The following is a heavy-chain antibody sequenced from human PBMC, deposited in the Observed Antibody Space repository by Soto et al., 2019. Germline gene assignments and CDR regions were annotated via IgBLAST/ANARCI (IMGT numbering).Heavy chain of an antibody. CDR3: AGPPGGGGY. V-gene: IGHV3-53*01. CDR1: GFTVSNNY. Sequence: EVQLVESGGGLIQPGGSLRLSCAVSGFTVSNNYMSWVRQAPGKGLEGVSVIYSGGYTAYGDSVKGRFTISRDNSKNTLYPQRNTLGAGDPAVFFWAGPPGGGGYWGQGTLVTVSS. D-gene: IGHD3-10*01. J-gene: IGHJ4*02. CDR2: IYSGGYT.